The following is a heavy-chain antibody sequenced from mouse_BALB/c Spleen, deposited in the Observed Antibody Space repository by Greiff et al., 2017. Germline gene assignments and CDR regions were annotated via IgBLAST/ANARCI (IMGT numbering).Heavy chain of an antibody. CDR2: IYPGDGDT. CDR3: ARDSYDHAMDY. D-gene: IGHD2-12*01. CDR1: GYTFTSYW. V-gene: IGHV1-87*01. Sequence: VQLQQSGAELARPGASVKLSCKASGYTFTSYWMQWVKQRPGQGLEWIGAIYPGDGDTRYTQKFKGKATLTADKSSSTAYMQLSSLASEDSAVYYCARDSYDHAMDYWGQGTSVTVSS. J-gene: IGHJ4*01.